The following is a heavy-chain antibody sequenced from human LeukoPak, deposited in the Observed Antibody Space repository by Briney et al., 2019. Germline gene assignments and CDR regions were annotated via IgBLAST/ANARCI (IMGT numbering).Heavy chain of an antibody. Sequence: GGSLRLSCAASGFTFSSYVMSWVRQAPGKGLEWVSAISGSSVSTYHADSVKGRFTISRDNSKNTLYLQMNSLRAEDSAIYYCTSRKEYSTSSVYYWGQGTLVTVSS. V-gene: IGHV3-23*01. CDR2: ISGSSVST. D-gene: IGHD6-6*01. CDR3: TSRKEYSTSSVYY. J-gene: IGHJ4*02. CDR1: GFTFSSYV.